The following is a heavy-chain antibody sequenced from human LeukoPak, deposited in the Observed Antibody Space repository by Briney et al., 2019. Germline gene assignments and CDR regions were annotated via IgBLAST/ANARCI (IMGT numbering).Heavy chain of an antibody. CDR2: IYYSGST. D-gene: IGHD6-13*01. CDR1: GGSISSYY. Sequence: PSETLSLTCTVSGGSISSYYWSWIRQPPGKGLEWIGYIYYSGSTNYNPSLTSRVTISIDTSKNQFSLKLSSVTAADTAVYYCATGTAATPGVPEYFQHWGQGTLVTVSS. V-gene: IGHV4-59*08. CDR3: ATGTAATPGVPEYFQH. J-gene: IGHJ1*01.